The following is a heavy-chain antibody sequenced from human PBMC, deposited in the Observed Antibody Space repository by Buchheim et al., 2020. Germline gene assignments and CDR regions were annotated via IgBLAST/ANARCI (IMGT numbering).Heavy chain of an antibody. Sequence: QVQLQESGPGLVKPSQTLSLTCTVSDGSISSGSYYWSWIRQPAGKGLEWIGRIYTSGSTNYNPSLKSRVTISVDTSKNQFSLKLSSVTAADTAVYYCARDLEYSGYESLYYYYGMDVWGQGTT. J-gene: IGHJ6*02. CDR2: IYTSGST. V-gene: IGHV4-61*02. CDR3: ARDLEYSGYESLYYYYGMDV. CDR1: DGSISSGSYY. D-gene: IGHD5-12*01.